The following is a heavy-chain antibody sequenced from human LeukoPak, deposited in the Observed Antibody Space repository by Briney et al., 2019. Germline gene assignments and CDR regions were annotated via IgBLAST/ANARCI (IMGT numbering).Heavy chain of an antibody. D-gene: IGHD3-3*01. V-gene: IGHV3-21*01. CDR2: IGTRRTSI. Sequence: PGGSLRLSCAASGFTFSSYSLSSVRQTPGKGLEWVSSIGTRRTSIYYADSVKGRFTISRDNAKNALYLQMNSLRAEDTAVYYCVASGFQYTFDRLGQGTRVTVSS. J-gene: IGHJ3*02. CDR1: GFTFSSYS. CDR3: VASGFQYTFDR.